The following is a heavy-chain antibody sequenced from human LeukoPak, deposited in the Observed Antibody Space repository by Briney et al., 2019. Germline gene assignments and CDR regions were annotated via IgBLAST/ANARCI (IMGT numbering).Heavy chain of an antibody. CDR2: IYYSGST. D-gene: IGHD3-10*01. J-gene: IGHJ5*02. V-gene: IGHV4-61*08. Sequence: PSETLSLTCTVSGGSISSGGYYWSWIRQHPGKGLEWIGYIYYSGSTNYNPSLKSRVTISVDTSKNQFSLKLSSVTAADTAVYYCARFFGKWFDPWGQGTLVTVSS. CDR1: GGSISSGGYY. CDR3: ARFFGKWFDP.